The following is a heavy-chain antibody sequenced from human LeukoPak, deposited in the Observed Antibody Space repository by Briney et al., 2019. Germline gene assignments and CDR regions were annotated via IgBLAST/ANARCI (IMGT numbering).Heavy chain of an antibody. CDR2: FDPEKGET. J-gene: IGHJ4*02. CDR3: ATTPNRLGLGELSLGPVSFDY. Sequence: GASVKVSCKVSGYTLTELSMHWVRQAPGKGFEWMGRFDPEKGETIYAQKFQGRVTMTEDTSTDTAYMELSSLRSDDTTVYYCATTPNRLGLGELSLGPVSFDYWGQGTLVTVSS. V-gene: IGHV1-24*01. D-gene: IGHD3-16*02. CDR1: GYTLTELS.